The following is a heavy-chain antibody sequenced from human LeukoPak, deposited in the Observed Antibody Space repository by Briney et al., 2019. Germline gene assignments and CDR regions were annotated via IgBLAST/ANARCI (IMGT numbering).Heavy chain of an antibody. Sequence: SETLSLTCSVSGGYIITSDHYCRWIRQPPGKGLEWIGSIYYTGSTSTNPFFKSRVTLSVDTSKNQFSLNLTSVTAADTAVYYCARERYYYGGKTWFDPWGQGTLVTVSS. CDR3: ARERYYYGGKTWFDP. J-gene: IGHJ5*02. V-gene: IGHV4-39*07. CDR2: IYYTGST. D-gene: IGHD4-23*01. CDR1: GGYIITSDHY.